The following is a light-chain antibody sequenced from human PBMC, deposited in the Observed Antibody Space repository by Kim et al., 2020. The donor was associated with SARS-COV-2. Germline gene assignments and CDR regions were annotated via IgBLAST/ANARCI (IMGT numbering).Light chain of an antibody. Sequence: GQTVTIACSGSKSNIGTNYVPWYRLVPGSAPNLLIFQNDDRPSEISDRLSASKSGASATLDITGLQTGDEADYYCQTWDSHLSAVIFGGGTQLTVL. CDR1: KSNIGTNY. CDR2: QND. CDR3: QTWDSHLSAVI. J-gene: IGLJ2*01. V-gene: IGLV1-51*02.